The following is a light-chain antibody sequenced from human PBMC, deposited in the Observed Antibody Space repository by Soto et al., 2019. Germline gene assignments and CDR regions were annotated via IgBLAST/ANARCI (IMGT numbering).Light chain of an antibody. CDR1: SSDVGGYNY. J-gene: IGLJ2*01. V-gene: IGLV2-14*01. Sequence: QSALTQPASVSGSPGQSITISCTGTSSDVGGYNYVSWYHQHPGKAPKLMIYDVSNRPSGVSNRFSGSKSGNTASLTISGRQADDEGDYYCSSYTSSSTPVVCGGGTKLTVL. CDR3: SSYTSSSTPVV. CDR2: DVS.